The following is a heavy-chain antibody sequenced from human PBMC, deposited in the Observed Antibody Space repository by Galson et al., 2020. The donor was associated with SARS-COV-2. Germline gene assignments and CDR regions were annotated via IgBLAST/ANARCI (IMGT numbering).Heavy chain of an antibody. Sequence: GESLKISCAASGFTFSSYGMHWVRQAPGKGLEWVPVISYAGSNKYYADSVKGRFTISRANSKNTLYLQMNSLRAEDTAVYYCAKDSGVYYYDSRGYYLYWGQGTLVTVSS. D-gene: IGHD3-22*01. CDR1: GFTFSSYG. V-gene: IGHV3-30*18. CDR3: AKDSGVYYYDSRGYYLY. CDR2: ISYAGSNK. J-gene: IGHJ4*02.